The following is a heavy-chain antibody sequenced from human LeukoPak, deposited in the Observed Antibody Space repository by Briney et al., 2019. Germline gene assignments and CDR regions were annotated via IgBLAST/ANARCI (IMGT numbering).Heavy chain of an antibody. CDR2: ISSSRSYI. D-gene: IGHD6-13*01. CDR3: ARDPYSSSWYDY. J-gene: IGHJ4*02. V-gene: IGHV3-21*01. CDR1: GFTFSSYT. Sequence: GASLRLSCAASGFTFSSYTMNSVRQAPRKWLEGVSSISSSRSYIYYADSVKGRFTISRDNAKNSLYLQLNSLRAEDTAVYYCARDPYSSSWYDYWGQGTLVTVSS.